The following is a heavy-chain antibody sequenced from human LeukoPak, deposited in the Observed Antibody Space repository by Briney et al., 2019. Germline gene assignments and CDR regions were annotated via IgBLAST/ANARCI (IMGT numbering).Heavy chain of an antibody. J-gene: IGHJ3*02. CDR3: ARVDVCSGGSCYPDAFDI. CDR1: GFTFSSYW. CDR2: INSDGSST. V-gene: IGHV3-74*01. D-gene: IGHD2-15*01. Sequence: GVSLRLSCAASGFTFSSYWMHWVRQAPGKGLVWVSRINSDGSSTSYADSVKGRFTISRDNAKNTLYLQMNSLRAEDTAVYYCARVDVCSGGSCYPDAFDIWGQGTMVTVSS.